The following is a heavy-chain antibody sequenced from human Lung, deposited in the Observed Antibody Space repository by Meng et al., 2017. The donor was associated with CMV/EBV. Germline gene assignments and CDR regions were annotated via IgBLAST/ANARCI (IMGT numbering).Heavy chain of an antibody. CDR2: ISNDGSNK. V-gene: IGHV3-30*04. CDR1: GFTFSSYA. Sequence: SCAASGFTFSSYAMHWVRQAPGKGLEWVAVISNDGSNKYYADSVKGRFTTTRDNSKNTLYLQMNSMGADDTAVYYCARDRKDGDYASGAFDIWGQGTMVTVSS. J-gene: IGHJ3*02. CDR3: ARDRKDGDYASGAFDI. D-gene: IGHD4-17*01.